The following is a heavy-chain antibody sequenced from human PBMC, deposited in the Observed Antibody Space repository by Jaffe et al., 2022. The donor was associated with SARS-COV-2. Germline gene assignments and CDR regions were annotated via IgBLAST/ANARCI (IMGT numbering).Heavy chain of an antibody. V-gene: IGHV3-33*01. CDR3: ARDARVVASPCDS. Sequence: QVKLVESGGGVVQAGRSLRLSCSTSGFTFSSYGMHWVRQAPGKGLEWVAVIWHDGSIKYYVDSVKGRFTISRDNSKNTLYLQMNSLRAEDTAVYYCARDARVVASPCDSWGQGTLVTVSS. CDR1: GFTFSSYG. D-gene: IGHD5-12*01. CDR2: IWHDGSIK. J-gene: IGHJ4*02.